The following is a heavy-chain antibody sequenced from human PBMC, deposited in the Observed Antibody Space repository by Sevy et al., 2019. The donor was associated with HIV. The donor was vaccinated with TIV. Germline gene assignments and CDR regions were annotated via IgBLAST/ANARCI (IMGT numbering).Heavy chain of an antibody. Sequence: GGSLRLSCAASGFTFSDYYMSWIRQAPGKGLEWVSYISSSGSNIYYADSVKGRFTISRDNAKNSLYLQMNSLRAEDTAVYYCAGDIAVAAKRTSQSGSFDIWGQGTMVTVSS. J-gene: IGHJ3*02. V-gene: IGHV3-11*01. D-gene: IGHD2-15*01. CDR3: AGDIAVAAKRTSQSGSFDI. CDR1: GFTFSDYY. CDR2: ISSSGSNI.